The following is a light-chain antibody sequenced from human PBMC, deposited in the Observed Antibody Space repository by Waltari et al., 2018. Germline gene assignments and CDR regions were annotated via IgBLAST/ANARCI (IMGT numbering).Light chain of an antibody. V-gene: IGLV2-8*01. CDR2: EVT. Sequence: QSALTQPPSASGSPGQSVTISCTGTSSYVGGYDCVSWYQQHPGKAPKLMIYEVTKRPSGVPDRFSGSKSGNTASLTVSGLQSEDEADYYCGSDAGSNIFKVFGGGTKLTVL. CDR3: GSDAGSNIFKV. J-gene: IGLJ3*02. CDR1: SSYVGGYDC.